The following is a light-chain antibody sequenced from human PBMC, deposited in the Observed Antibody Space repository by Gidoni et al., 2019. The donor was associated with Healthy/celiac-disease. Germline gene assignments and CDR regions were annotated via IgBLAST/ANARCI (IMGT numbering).Light chain of an antibody. Sequence: DIVMTQSPLPLPVTPGEPASISCRSSKSLLHSNGYNYLDWYLQKPGQSPQLLIYLGSNRASGVPDRFSGSGSGTDFTLKISRVEAEDVGVYYCMQALQTAISFGQGTRLEIK. CDR2: LGS. CDR1: KSLLHSNGYNY. J-gene: IGKJ5*01. V-gene: IGKV2-28*01. CDR3: MQALQTAIS.